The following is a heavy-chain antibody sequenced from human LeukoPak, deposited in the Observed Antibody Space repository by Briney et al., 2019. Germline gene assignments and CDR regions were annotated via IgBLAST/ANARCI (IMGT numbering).Heavy chain of an antibody. Sequence: PGGSLRLSCAASGFTFSSYAMSWVRQAPGKGLEWVSAISGSGGSTYYADSVKGRFTISRDNSKNTLYLQMNSLRAEDTAVYYCASRPAQWLVTGDAFGIWGQGTMVTVSS. V-gene: IGHV3-23*01. D-gene: IGHD6-19*01. J-gene: IGHJ3*02. CDR3: ASRPAQWLVTGDAFGI. CDR1: GFTFSSYA. CDR2: ISGSGGST.